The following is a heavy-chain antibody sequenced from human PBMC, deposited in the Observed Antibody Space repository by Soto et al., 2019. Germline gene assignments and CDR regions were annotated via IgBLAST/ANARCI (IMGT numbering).Heavy chain of an antibody. D-gene: IGHD5-12*01. CDR1: GFSLSTSGVG. CDR3: AHIRNPLKVATTGSWYYYYYMDV. V-gene: IGHV2-5*02. CDR2: IYWDDDK. Sequence: SGPTLVKPTQTLTLTCTFSGFSLSTSGVGVGWIRQPPGKALEWLALIYWDDDKRYSPSLKSRLTITKDTSKNQVVLTMTNMDPVDTATYYCAHIRNPLKVATTGSWYYYYYMDVWGKGTTVTVSS. J-gene: IGHJ6*03.